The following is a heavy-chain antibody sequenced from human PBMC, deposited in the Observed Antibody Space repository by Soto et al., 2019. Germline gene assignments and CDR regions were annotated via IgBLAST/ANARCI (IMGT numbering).Heavy chain of an antibody. CDR2: INPNSGGT. D-gene: IGHD5-12*01. J-gene: IGHJ3*02. Sequence: ASVKVSCKASGDIFTGYYMHWVRQAPGQGLEWMGWINPNSGGTNYAQKFQGWVTMTRDTSISTAYMELSRLRSDDTAVYYCAGASTWHPGAFDIWGQGTTVTVSS. CDR1: GDIFTGYY. CDR3: AGASTWHPGAFDI. V-gene: IGHV1-2*04.